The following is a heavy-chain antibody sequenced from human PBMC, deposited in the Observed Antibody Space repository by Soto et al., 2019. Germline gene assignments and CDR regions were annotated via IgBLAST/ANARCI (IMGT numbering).Heavy chain of an antibody. CDR3: ARTAKPPDDNVWRSYGYGRAWFDP. J-gene: IGHJ5*02. Sequence: SQTLSLTCAISGDSVSSNSAAWNWIRQSPSRGLEWLGRTYYRSKWYNDYAVSVKSRITINPDTSKNQFSLQLNSVTPEDTALYSCARTAKPPDDNVWRSYGYGRAWFDPWGPGTLVTVSS. CDR2: TYYRSKWYN. D-gene: IGHD3-16*01. CDR1: GDSVSSNSAA. V-gene: IGHV6-1*01.